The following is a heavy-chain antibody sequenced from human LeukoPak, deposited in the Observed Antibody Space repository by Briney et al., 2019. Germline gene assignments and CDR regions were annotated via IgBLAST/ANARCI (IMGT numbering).Heavy chain of an antibody. CDR1: GGSISSGGYY. CDR3: ASVRYGSGSYCFDY. V-gene: IGHV4-31*03. D-gene: IGHD3-10*01. CDR2: IYYSGST. Sequence: SQTLPLTCTVSGGSISSGGYYWSWIRQHPGKGLEWIGYIYYSGSTYYNPSLKSRVTISVDTSKNQFSLKLSSVTAADTAVYYCASVRYGSGSYCFDYWGQGTLVTVSS. J-gene: IGHJ4*02.